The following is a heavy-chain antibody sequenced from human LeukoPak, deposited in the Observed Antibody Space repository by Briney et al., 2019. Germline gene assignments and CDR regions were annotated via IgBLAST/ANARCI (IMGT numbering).Heavy chain of an antibody. V-gene: IGHV3-7*01. J-gene: IGHJ3*02. CDR2: IKQDGSEK. Sequence: PGGSLRLSCAASGFTFSSYWMSWVRQAPGKGLEWVANIKQDGSEKYYVDSVKGRFTISRDNAKNSLYLQVNSLRAEDTAVYYCARDQLTWSYYYDSSGYSRGAFDIWGQGTMVTVSS. CDR1: GFTFSSYW. CDR3: ARDQLTWSYYYDSSGYSRGAFDI. D-gene: IGHD3-22*01.